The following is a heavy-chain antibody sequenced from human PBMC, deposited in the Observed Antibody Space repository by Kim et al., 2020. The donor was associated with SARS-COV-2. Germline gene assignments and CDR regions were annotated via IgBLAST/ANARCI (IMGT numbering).Heavy chain of an antibody. Sequence: YADSVKGRFTISRDNSKNTLYLQMNSLRADDTAVYYCAKDIELRGGGMDVWGQGTTVTVSS. J-gene: IGHJ6*02. D-gene: IGHD1-7*01. CDR3: AKDIELRGGGMDV. V-gene: IGHV3-23*01.